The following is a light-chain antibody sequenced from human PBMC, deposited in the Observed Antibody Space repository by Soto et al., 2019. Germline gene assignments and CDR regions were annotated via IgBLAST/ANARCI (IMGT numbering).Light chain of an antibody. CDR1: SSDVGGYNY. Sequence: QYALTQPASVSGSPGQSSTISCTGTSSDVGGYNYVSWYQQHPGKAPKLMIYDVSNRPSGVSNRFSGSKSGNTASLTISGLQAEDEADYYCSSYTSSSTPYVLGTGTKLTVL. CDR3: SSYTSSSTPYV. CDR2: DVS. J-gene: IGLJ1*01. V-gene: IGLV2-14*01.